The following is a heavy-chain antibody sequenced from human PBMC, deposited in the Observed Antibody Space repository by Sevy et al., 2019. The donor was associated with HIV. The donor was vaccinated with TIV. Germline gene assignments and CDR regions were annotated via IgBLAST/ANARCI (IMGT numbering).Heavy chain of an antibody. V-gene: IGHV1-2*02. Sequence: ASVKVSCKASGYTFTGYYLHWVRQAPGQGLEWMGWVNPKSGGTNYAPKFQGRVTMTRDTSISTASMELSRLRSDDTAMDYCTRSAAEAKNFYCGGDCYSDYWGQGTLVTVSS. CDR2: VNPKSGGT. CDR1: GYTFTGYY. CDR3: TRSAAEAKNFYCGGDCYSDY. D-gene: IGHD2-21*02. J-gene: IGHJ4*02.